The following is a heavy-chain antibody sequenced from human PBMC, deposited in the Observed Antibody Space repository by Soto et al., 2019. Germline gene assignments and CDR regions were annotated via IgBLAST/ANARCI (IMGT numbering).Heavy chain of an antibody. V-gene: IGHV4-34*01. CDR3: AREVIVAYYYYGMDV. CDR2: INHSGST. D-gene: IGHD5-12*01. J-gene: IGHJ6*02. CDR1: GGSFGGYY. Sequence: SVTLSLTCAVNGGSFGGYYWSWIRQPPGKGLEWIGDINHSGSTNYNPSLKSRFTISVDTSKNQFSLKLSSVTAADTAVYYCAREVIVAYYYYGMDVWGQGTTVT.